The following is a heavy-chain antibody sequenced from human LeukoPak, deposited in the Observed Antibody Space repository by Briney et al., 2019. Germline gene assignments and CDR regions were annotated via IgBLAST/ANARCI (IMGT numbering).Heavy chain of an antibody. Sequence: ASLKVSCKASVYTFTVYYMFWGRQAPGQGLEWMGWINTNTGATKYAQKFQCRVTLTRDTSIRTNFMELSSLRSDDTAFYYCARDDRICNGDNHYPDLGYWGQGTLVTVS. V-gene: IGHV1-2*02. CDR1: VYTFTVYY. CDR3: ARDDRICNGDNHYPDLGY. J-gene: IGHJ4*02. D-gene: IGHD2-15*01. CDR2: INTNTGAT.